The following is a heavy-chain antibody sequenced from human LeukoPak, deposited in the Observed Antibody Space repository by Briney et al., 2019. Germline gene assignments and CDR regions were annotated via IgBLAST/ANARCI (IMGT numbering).Heavy chain of an antibody. Sequence: SETLSLTCTVSGGSISSSSYYWGWIRQPPGKGLEWIGSIYYSGSTNYNPSLKSRVTISVDTSKNQFSLKLSSVTAADTAVYYCARVLIGSWFDPWGQGTLVTVSS. CDR2: IYYSGST. CDR1: GGSISSSSYY. D-gene: IGHD3-9*01. J-gene: IGHJ5*02. V-gene: IGHV4-39*07. CDR3: ARVLIGSWFDP.